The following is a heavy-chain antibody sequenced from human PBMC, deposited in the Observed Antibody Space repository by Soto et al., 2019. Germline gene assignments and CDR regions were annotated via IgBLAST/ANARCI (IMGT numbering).Heavy chain of an antibody. CDR2: IYWDDDK. CDR1: GFSLSTGDVG. D-gene: IGHD6-6*01. V-gene: IGHV2-5*02. J-gene: IGHJ4*02. Sequence: SCPTLVNPTQTLTLTCTFSGFSLSTGDVGVGWIRQPPGKALDWLAVIYWDDDKRYSPSLKSRLTITKDTSKNQVLLTMTNMDPVDTATYFCARSKYSISSFDYWGQGAMVTVYS. CDR3: ARSKYSISSFDY.